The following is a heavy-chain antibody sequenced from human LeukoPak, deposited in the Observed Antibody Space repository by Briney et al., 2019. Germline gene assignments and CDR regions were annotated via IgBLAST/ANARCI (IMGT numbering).Heavy chain of an antibody. CDR1: GYTFTSYY. D-gene: IGHD3-22*01. CDR2: INPSGGST. CDR3: ARDLHPYDSSGDSYSQVAFDI. J-gene: IGHJ3*02. V-gene: IGHV1-46*01. Sequence: ASVKGSCKAFGYTFTSYYMHWVRQAPGQGLEWMGIINPSGGSTSYAQKFQGRVTMTRDTSTSTVYMELSSLRSEDTAVYYCARDLHPYDSSGDSYSQVAFDIWGQGTMVTVSS.